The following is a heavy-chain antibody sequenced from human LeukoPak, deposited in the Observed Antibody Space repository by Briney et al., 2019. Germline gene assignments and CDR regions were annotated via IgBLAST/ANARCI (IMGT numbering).Heavy chain of an antibody. CDR1: GFTFSSYA. J-gene: IGHJ4*02. D-gene: IGHD3-22*01. CDR2: ISGSGGST. Sequence: GGSLRLSCAAPGFTFSSYAMSWVRQAPGKGLEWVSAISGSGGSTYYADSVKGRFTISRDNSKNTLYLQMNSLRAEDTAVYYCARDFHVRYYDTGGYSYWGQGTLVTVSS. CDR3: ARDFHVRYYDTGGYSY. V-gene: IGHV3-23*01.